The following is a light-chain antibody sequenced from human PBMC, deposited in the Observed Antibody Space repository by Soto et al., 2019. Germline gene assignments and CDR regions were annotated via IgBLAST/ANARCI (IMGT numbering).Light chain of an antibody. CDR2: AAS. J-gene: IGKJ4*01. CDR3: QPANSYPLT. V-gene: IGKV1-12*01. CDR1: QGISSW. Sequence: DIQMTQSPSSVSASVGDRVTITCRTSQGISSWLAWYQQKPGKAPRRWIYAASSSQSGFPSRFSGSGSGTDFTLTISSLQPDDFASYDCQPANSYPLTFGEGTKVEIK.